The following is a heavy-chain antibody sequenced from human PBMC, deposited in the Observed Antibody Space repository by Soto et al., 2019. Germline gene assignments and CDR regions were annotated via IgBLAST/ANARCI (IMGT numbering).Heavy chain of an antibody. CDR2: IYTSGST. CDR3: ARDLGRVVGATTFFDY. V-gene: IGHV4-4*07. CDR1: GGSISSYY. J-gene: IGHJ4*02. D-gene: IGHD1-26*01. Sequence: SETLSLTCTVSGGSISSYYWSWIRQPAGKGLEWIGRIYTSGSTNYNPSLKSRVTMSVDTSKNQFSLKLSPVTAADTAVYYCARDLGRVVGATTFFDYWGQGTLVTVSS.